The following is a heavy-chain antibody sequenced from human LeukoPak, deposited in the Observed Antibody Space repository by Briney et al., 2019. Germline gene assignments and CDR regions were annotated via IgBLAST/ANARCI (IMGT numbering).Heavy chain of an antibody. CDR1: GGTFSSYA. J-gene: IGHJ4*02. V-gene: IGHV1-24*01. D-gene: IGHD1-26*01. CDR2: FDPEDGET. Sequence: ASVKVSCKASGGTFSSYAISWVRQAPGKGLEWMGGFDPEDGETIYAQKFQGRVTMTEDTSTDTAYMELSSLRSEDTAVYYCATDRGGSYAGPFDYWGQGTLVTVSS. CDR3: ATDRGGSYAGPFDY.